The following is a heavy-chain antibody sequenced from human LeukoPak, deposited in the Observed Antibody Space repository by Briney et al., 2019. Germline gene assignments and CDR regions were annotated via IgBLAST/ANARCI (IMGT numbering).Heavy chain of an antibody. CDR1: GFTFSGYT. CDR2: VGFSGGST. D-gene: IGHD1-26*01. CDR3: AKDPNWEGGY. J-gene: IGHJ4*02. V-gene: IGHV3-23*01. Sequence: GGSLRLTCAASGFTFSGYTMAWVRQAPGKGLEWVSVVGFSGGSTYYAESVKGRFTISRDNSKNMLFLQMDGLRVEDTALYYCAKDPNWEGGYWGQGTLVTVSS.